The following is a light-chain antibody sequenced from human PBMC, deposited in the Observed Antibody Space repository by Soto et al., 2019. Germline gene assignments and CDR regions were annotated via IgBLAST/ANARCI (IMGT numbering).Light chain of an antibody. Sequence: EIVLTQSPGILSLSPGERASLSCGASQSLSSNFLAWYQQKPGQAPRLLIYGASSRATGILDRFSGTGSETDFTLTINRLEPEDFAVYYCQQYENSPITFGQGTRLEIK. V-gene: IGKV3-20*01. CDR2: GAS. CDR1: QSLSSNF. J-gene: IGKJ5*01. CDR3: QQYENSPIT.